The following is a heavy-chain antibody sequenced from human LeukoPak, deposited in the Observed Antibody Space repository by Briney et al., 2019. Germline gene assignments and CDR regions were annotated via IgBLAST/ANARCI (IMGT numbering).Heavy chain of an antibody. D-gene: IGHD2/OR15-2a*01. CDR3: ATSGLSRFGF. J-gene: IGHJ4*02. Sequence: PGGSLRLSCAASGFTFSRYGMHWVRQAPSKGLEWVTFIRNDGSIEYYADSVKGRFTISRDNSKNTLYLQMNSLRAGDTAVYYCATSGLSRFGFWGQGTLVTVSS. V-gene: IGHV3-30*02. CDR2: IRNDGSIE. CDR1: GFTFSRYG.